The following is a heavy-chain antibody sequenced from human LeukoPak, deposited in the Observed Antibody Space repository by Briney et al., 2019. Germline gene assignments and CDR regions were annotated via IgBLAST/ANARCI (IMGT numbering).Heavy chain of an antibody. V-gene: IGHV3-74*01. CDR1: EFTISRYW. J-gene: IGHJ6*02. CDR3: ASDSPYYGMDV. Sequence: GGSLRLSCAASEFTISRYWMHWVRQVPGKGLLWVSRINSDGSAAIYADSVRGRFTISRDNAKNTLYLQMSGLRVEDTAVYHCASDSPYYGMDVWGQGTTVTVSS. CDR2: INSDGSAA.